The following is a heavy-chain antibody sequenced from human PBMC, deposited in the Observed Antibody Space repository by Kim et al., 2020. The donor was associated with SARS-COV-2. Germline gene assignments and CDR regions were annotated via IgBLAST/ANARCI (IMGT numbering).Heavy chain of an antibody. Sequence: GGSLRLSCAASGFTFGDYAMHWVRQAPGKGLEWVSGISWNSGSIGYADSVKGRFTISRDNAKNSLYLQMNSLRAEDTALYYCAKAGFGVVHNDAFDIWGQGTMVTVSS. CDR1: GFTFGDYA. CDR3: AKAGFGVVHNDAFDI. J-gene: IGHJ3*02. CDR2: ISWNSGSI. V-gene: IGHV3-9*01. D-gene: IGHD3-3*01.